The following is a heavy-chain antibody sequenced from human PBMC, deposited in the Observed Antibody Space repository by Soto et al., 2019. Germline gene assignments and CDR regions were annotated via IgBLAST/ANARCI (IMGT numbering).Heavy chain of an antibody. V-gene: IGHV4-39*02. J-gene: IGHJ4*02. CDR2: VHPSGNT. CDR1: VGSFSSSPGYY. CDR3: TTGGDAWKTGL. Sequence: QLQLQESGPGLVKPSETLSLTCTVSVGSFSSSPGYYWGWMRQPPGKGLEWIGTVHPSGNTYYNPSFKSRVTISKDPSINHLPLQLTSVTAADTAIYYCTTGGDAWKTGLWGQGTLVTASS. D-gene: IGHD2-21*01.